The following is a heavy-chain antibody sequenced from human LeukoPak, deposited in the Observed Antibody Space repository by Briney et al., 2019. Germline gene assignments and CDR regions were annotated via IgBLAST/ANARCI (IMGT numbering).Heavy chain of an antibody. CDR2: IGSDGTTI. CDR1: GFTFSSYE. D-gene: IGHD6-25*01. Sequence: GGSLRLSCAVSGFTFSSYEMNWVRQTPGKGLEWVSYIGSDGTTIYYADSVKGRFTISRDNGKNSLYLQMNSLRAEDTAVYYCARDASGHDLPFDYWGQGTLVTVSS. CDR3: ARDASGHDLPFDY. V-gene: IGHV3-48*03. J-gene: IGHJ4*02.